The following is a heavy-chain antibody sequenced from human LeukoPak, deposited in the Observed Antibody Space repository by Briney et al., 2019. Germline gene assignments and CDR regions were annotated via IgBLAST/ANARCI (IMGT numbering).Heavy chain of an antibody. J-gene: IGHJ5*02. Sequence: SVKVSCKASGGTFSSYAISWVRQAPGQGLEWMGRIIPILGIANYAQKFQGRVTITADKSTSTAYMELSSLRSEDTAVYYCARDHAGDSNYAWVGENWFDPWGQGTLVTVSS. V-gene: IGHV1-69*04. CDR2: IIPILGIA. CDR1: GGTFSSYA. CDR3: ARDHAGDSNYAWVGENWFDP. D-gene: IGHD4-11*01.